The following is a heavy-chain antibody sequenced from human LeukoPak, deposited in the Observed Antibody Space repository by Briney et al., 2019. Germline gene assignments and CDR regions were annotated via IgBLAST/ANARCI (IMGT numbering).Heavy chain of an antibody. CDR2: IKPDGSEK. J-gene: IGHJ4*02. CDR1: GFTFSSYW. CDR3: ARDSGYCGGGSCPGNYYFDY. V-gene: IGHV3-7*03. Sequence: PGGSLRLSCAASGFTFSSYWMTWVRQAPGKGLEWVANIKPDGSEKYYVDSVEGRFTISRDNAKNSLYLQMNSLRAEDTAVYYCARDSGYCGGGSCPGNYYFDYWGQGTQVTVSS. D-gene: IGHD2-15*01.